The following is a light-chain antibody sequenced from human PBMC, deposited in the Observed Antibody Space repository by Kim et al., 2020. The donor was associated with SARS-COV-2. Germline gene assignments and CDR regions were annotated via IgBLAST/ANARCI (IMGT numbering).Light chain of an antibody. CDR3: QQYHSHRT. V-gene: IGKV1-5*03. CDR2: KAS. Sequence: SASGGDRVTITCRARQSISSWLAWYQQKPGNAPKLLISKASTLESGVPSRFSGSGSGTEFTLTISSLQPDDFATYYCQQYHSHRTFGQGTKVDIK. J-gene: IGKJ1*01. CDR1: QSISSW.